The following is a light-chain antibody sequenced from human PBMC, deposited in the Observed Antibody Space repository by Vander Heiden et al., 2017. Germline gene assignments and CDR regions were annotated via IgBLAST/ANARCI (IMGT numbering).Light chain of an antibody. Sequence: QSALTQPAFVSGSPGQSITISCTGTSSDVGGYEYVSWYQQHPGEAPKLMIYEVSYRPSGISNRFSGSKSGNTASLIISGLQPEDEAVYYCSSYSARISPLYVFGTGTEVTVL. CDR1: SSDVGGYEY. CDR3: SSYSARISPLYV. CDR2: EVS. J-gene: IGLJ1*01. V-gene: IGLV2-14*03.